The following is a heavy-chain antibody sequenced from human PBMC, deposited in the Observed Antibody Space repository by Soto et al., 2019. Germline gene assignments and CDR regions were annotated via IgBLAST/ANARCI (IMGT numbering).Heavy chain of an antibody. CDR1: GGSISSSNW. D-gene: IGHD6-19*01. J-gene: IGHJ5*02. Sequence: QVQLQESGPGLVKPSGTLSLTCAVSGGSISSSNWWSWVRQPPGKGLEWIGETYHSGSTNYNPSLESRVTLSSDKSKNQFSLKLSSVTAADTAVYYCARGYSSGWYDPSWFDPWGQGTLVTVSS. CDR2: TYHSGST. CDR3: ARGYSSGWYDPSWFDP. V-gene: IGHV4-4*02.